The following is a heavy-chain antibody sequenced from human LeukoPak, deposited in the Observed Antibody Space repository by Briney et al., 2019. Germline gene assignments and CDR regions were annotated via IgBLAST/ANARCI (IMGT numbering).Heavy chain of an antibody. CDR3: VRGLF. CDR1: GYTFNNYD. Sequence: ASVKVSCKASGYTFNNYDINWVRQAGQGLEWIGYMTPSSGNTGHAQNLQGRVTLTRDTSINTAYMELTRLTYEDTAVYYCVRGLFWGLGTLVTVSS. J-gene: IGHJ4*02. V-gene: IGHV1-8*01. CDR2: MTPSSGNT.